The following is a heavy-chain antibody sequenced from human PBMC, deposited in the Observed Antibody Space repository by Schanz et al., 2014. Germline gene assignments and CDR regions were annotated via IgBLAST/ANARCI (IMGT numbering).Heavy chain of an antibody. CDR1: GFTFISYD. J-gene: IGHJ1*01. D-gene: IGHD2-2*01. CDR2: MSWNAGSL. CDR3: ARDTAQSCIGPSCFEYFQH. Sequence: QLVESGGGVVQPGRSLRLSCVASGFTFISYDIHWVRQAPGKGLEWVSGMSWNAGSLGYGDSVKGRFTISRDNAKNSLYLQMNSLRAEDTALYYCARDTAQSCIGPSCFEYFQHWGQGALVTVSS. V-gene: IGHV3-9*01.